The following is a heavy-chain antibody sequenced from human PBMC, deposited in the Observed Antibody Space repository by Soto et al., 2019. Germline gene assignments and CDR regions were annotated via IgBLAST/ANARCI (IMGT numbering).Heavy chain of an antibody. Sequence: GESLKISCKDSGYSFTNYWIGWVRQMPGKGLDWMGIIYLGDSDTRYSPSFQGQVTISADKSISTAYLQWSSLKAPDTAMYYCARRGAKDAFDIWGQGTMVTVSS. J-gene: IGHJ3*02. CDR1: GYSFTNYW. CDR3: ARRGAKDAFDI. D-gene: IGHD1-26*01. CDR2: IYLGDSDT. V-gene: IGHV5-51*01.